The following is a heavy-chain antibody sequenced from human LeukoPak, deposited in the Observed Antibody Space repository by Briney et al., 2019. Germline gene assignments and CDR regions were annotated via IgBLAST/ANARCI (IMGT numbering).Heavy chain of an antibody. Sequence: ASVKVSCKASGYTFTSYGISWVRQAPGQGLEWMGWINPNSGGTNYAQKFQGRVTMTRDTSISTAYMELSRLRSDDTAVYYCARDEKHYGDYVGSWFDPWGQGTLVTVSS. CDR1: GYTFTSYG. CDR2: INPNSGGT. D-gene: IGHD4-17*01. J-gene: IGHJ5*02. V-gene: IGHV1-2*02. CDR3: ARDEKHYGDYVGSWFDP.